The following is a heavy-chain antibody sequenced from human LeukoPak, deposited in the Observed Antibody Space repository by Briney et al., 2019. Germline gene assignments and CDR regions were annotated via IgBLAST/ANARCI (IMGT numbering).Heavy chain of an antibody. CDR2: ISYSGTP. V-gene: IGHV4-34*01. Sequence: SETLSLTCAVYGGSFSGYYWSWIRQPPGKGLEWIGSISYSGTPYYNPSLKSRLTISVDTSTNQFSLKLNSVTAADTAVYYCARRGAYGSGSPTLFDHWGQGTLVTVSS. D-gene: IGHD3-10*01. J-gene: IGHJ4*02. CDR1: GGSFSGYY. CDR3: ARRGAYGSGSPTLFDH.